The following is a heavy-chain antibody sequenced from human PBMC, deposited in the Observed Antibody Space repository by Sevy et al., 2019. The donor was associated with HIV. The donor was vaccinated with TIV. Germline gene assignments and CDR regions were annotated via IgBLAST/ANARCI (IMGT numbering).Heavy chain of an antibody. V-gene: IGHV3-7*01. CDR1: GFTFSPYW. Sequence: GGSLRLSCAASGFTFSPYWMTWVRQAPGKGLEWVANIRPDGSDKYYVDSVKGRFTISRDNAKNSLYLQMNSLRADDTAMYDCARGVGLDCWGQGALATASS. CDR3: ARGVGLDC. CDR2: IRPDGSDK. J-gene: IGHJ4*02. D-gene: IGHD1-26*01.